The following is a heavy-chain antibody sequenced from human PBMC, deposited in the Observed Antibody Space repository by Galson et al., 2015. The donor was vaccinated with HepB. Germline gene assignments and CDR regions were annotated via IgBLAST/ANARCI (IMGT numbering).Heavy chain of an antibody. Sequence: SLRLSCAASGLTFSSYAMHWVRQAPGKGLEWVAVIFFDGTNKYEDSVKGRFTISRDNSKNTLYLQMNSLRAEDTAVYYCAREERTQYSGSYRPWGQGTLVTVSS. J-gene: IGHJ5*02. V-gene: IGHV3-30*04. D-gene: IGHD1-26*01. CDR2: IFFDGTNK. CDR3: AREERTQYSGSYRP. CDR1: GLTFSSYA.